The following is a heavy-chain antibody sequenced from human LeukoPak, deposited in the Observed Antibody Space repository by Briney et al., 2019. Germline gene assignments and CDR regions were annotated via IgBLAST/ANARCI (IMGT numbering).Heavy chain of an antibody. J-gene: IGHJ4*02. CDR1: GFTFTSYS. CDR2: ISSSSSTI. CDR3: ARGSSGWYVGVYYFDY. V-gene: IGHV3-48*01. Sequence: GSLRLSCAASGFTFTSYSMNWVRQAPGKGLEWVSYISSSSSTIYYADSVKGRFTISRDNSKNTLYLQMNSLRAEDTAVYYCARGSSGWYVGVYYFDYWGQGTLVTVSS. D-gene: IGHD6-19*01.